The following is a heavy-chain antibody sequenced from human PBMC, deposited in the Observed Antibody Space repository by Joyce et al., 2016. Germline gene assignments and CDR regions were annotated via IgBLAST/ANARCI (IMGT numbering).Heavy chain of an antibody. Sequence: EMQLVESGGGLVQPGGSLRLSCAASGSTLTDHYVDWVRQAPGKGLEWIGRSRDKASRSTTEYAASVKGIFTIARDDSDNSVYLQMNSLKIEDTAVYYCSRGDPSTTNRFDPWGQGTLVFVSS. V-gene: IGHV3-72*01. CDR1: GSTLTDHY. CDR2: SRDKASRSTT. CDR3: SRGDPSTTNRFDP. J-gene: IGHJ5*02. D-gene: IGHD2-8*01.